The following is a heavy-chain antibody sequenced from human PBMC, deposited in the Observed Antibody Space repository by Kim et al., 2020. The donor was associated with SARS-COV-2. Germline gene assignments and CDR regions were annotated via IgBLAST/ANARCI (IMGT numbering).Heavy chain of an antibody. CDR3: ETLYYWDAFDI. V-gene: IGHV3-30*02. Sequence: KYSGDSVRDRFTIANDNSKNTLYLQMNRLRAEDTAVYYCETLYYWDAFDIWGQGTMVTVSS. CDR2: K. D-gene: IGHD3-10*01. J-gene: IGHJ3*02.